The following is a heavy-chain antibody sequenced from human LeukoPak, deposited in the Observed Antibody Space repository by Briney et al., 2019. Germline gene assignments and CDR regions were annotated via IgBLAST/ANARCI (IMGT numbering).Heavy chain of an antibody. V-gene: IGHV3-21*06. J-gene: IGHJ6*02. CDR3: ARGGVGLLIIPGWEYDYYGLDV. Sequence: GGSLRLSCAASEFTLNTYSMNWARQAAGKGLEWVSSISSSVRYMYYADSVKGRFTISRDNAKNSLYLQMNSLRAEDTAVYYCARGGVGLLIIPGWEYDYYGLDVWGQGTTVTVSS. CDR2: ISSSVRYM. CDR1: EFTLNTYS. D-gene: IGHD3/OR15-3a*01.